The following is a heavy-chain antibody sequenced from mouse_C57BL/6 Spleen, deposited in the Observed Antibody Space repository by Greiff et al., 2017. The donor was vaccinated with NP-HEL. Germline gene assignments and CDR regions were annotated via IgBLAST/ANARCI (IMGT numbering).Heavy chain of an antibody. CDR2: IDPETGGT. Sequence: QVQLQQSGAELVRPGASVTLSCKASGYTFTDYEMHWVKQTPVHGLEWIGAIDPETGGTAYNQKFKGKAILTADKSSSTAYMELRSLTSEDSAVYYCTTDYSGTYWGQGTLVTVSA. J-gene: IGHJ3*01. CDR1: GYTFTDYE. D-gene: IGHD2-12*01. CDR3: TTDYSGTY. V-gene: IGHV1-15*01.